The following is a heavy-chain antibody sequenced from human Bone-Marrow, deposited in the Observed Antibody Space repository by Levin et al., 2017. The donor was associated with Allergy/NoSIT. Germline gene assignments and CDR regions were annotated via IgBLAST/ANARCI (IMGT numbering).Heavy chain of an antibody. CDR1: GYSFTTFW. V-gene: IGHV5-51*01. D-gene: IGHD4-17*01. Sequence: PVASVKVSCKGSGYSFTTFWIGWVRQMPGEGLEWMGIIYPDDSDTRYSPSFEGQVTISADKSISTAYLQWSSLKASDTAMYFCALGLTTAIAPPDPWGQGTLVTVSS. J-gene: IGHJ5*02. CDR2: IYPDDSDT. CDR3: ALGLTTAIAPPDP.